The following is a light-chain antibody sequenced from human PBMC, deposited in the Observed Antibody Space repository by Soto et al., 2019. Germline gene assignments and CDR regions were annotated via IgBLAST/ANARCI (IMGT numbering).Light chain of an antibody. Sequence: SYELTQPPSVSVSPGQTASITCSGDTLGDKYACWYQQKPGQSPVLVIYQDSKRPSGIPERFSGSNSGNTATLTISGTQAMDEADYYCQVWDSSTYVFGTGTKLTVL. CDR3: QVWDSSTYV. CDR2: QDS. CDR1: TLGDKY. V-gene: IGLV3-1*01. J-gene: IGLJ1*01.